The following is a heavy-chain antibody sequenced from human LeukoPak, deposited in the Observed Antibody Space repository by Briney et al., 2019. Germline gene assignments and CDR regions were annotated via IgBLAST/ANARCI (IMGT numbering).Heavy chain of an antibody. D-gene: IGHD3-22*01. CDR1: RGSISSYY. V-gene: IGHV4-59*01. Sequence: SETLSLTRTLSRGSISSYYWSCIRQPPGKGLEWSGYIYYSGSTNYNPSLKSRVTISVDTSKNQFSLKLSSVTAADTAVYYCASKAYYYDSSGYSPFDYWGQGTLVTVSS. CDR2: IYYSGST. CDR3: ASKAYYYDSSGYSPFDY. J-gene: IGHJ4*02.